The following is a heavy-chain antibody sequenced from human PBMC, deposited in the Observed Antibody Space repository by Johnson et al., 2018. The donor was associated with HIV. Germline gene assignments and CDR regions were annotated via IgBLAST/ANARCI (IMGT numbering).Heavy chain of an antibody. CDR3: AKARGYDPYDAFDI. CDR2: ISYDGSNK. Sequence: QVQLVESGGGVVQPGRSLRLSCAASGFTFSSYAMHWVRQAPGKGLEWVAVISYDGSNKYYADSVKGRFTISRDNSKNTLYLQMNSLRAEDTAVYYCAKARGYDPYDAFDIWGQGTMVTVSS. D-gene: IGHD5-12*01. J-gene: IGHJ3*02. CDR1: GFTFSSYA. V-gene: IGHV3-30-3*01.